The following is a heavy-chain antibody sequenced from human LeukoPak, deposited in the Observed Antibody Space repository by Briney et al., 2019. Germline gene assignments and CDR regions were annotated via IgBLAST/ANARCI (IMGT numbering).Heavy chain of an antibody. CDR3: AQDGSSSWYYFDY. J-gene: IGHJ4*02. CDR1: GFTFSSYG. D-gene: IGHD6-13*01. Sequence: GGSLRLSCAASGFTFSSYGMHWVRQAPGKGLEWVAVISYDGSSKYYADSVKGRFTMSRDNSKNTLYLHMNSLRAEDTALYFCAQDGSSSWYYFDYWGQGTLVTVSS. V-gene: IGHV3-30*18. CDR2: ISYDGSSK.